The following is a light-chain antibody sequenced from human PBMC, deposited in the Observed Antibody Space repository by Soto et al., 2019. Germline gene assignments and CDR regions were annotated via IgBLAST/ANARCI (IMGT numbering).Light chain of an antibody. Sequence: EKVMTQSPATLSVSPGDRVTLSCRASQSVNSNLAWYQQKPGQSPRLLIYGASTRATGIPARFSGSGSGTVFTLTINSLQSEYFAVYYCQHYNSWPLTFGQGTRLEIK. CDR2: GAS. V-gene: IGKV3-15*01. CDR3: QHYNSWPLT. CDR1: QSVNSN. J-gene: IGKJ5*01.